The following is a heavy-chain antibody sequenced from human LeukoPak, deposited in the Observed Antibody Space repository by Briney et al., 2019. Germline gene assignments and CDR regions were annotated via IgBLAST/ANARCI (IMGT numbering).Heavy chain of an antibody. D-gene: IGHD3-10*01. J-gene: IGHJ5*02. CDR2: IYPDDSDT. V-gene: IGHV5-51*01. CDR3: VRQRGASGTINHFDP. CDR1: GYSFTTYW. Sequence: EESLKISCKTSGYSFTTYWIGWVRQMPGTGLEWVGAIYPDDSDTRYSPSFQGQVVISADRSIRTAYLQWNTLKTSDTAMYYCVRQRGASGTINHFDPWGQGTLVTVSS.